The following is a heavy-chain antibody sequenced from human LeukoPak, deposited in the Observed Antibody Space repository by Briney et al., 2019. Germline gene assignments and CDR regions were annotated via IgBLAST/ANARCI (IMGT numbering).Heavy chain of an antibody. CDR3: ASDANDFWSGYYGY. J-gene: IGHJ4*02. V-gene: IGHV1-69*04. CDR1: GYTFTSYD. Sequence: SVKVSCKASGYTFTSYDINWVRQATGQGLEWMGRIIPILGIANYAQKFQGRVTITADKSTSTAYMELSSLRSEDTAVYYCASDANDFWSGYYGYWGQGTLVTVSS. D-gene: IGHD3-3*01. CDR2: IIPILGIA.